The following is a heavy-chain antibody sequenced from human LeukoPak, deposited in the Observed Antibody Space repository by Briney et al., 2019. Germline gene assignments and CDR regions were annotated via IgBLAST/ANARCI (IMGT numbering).Heavy chain of an antibody. D-gene: IGHD5-18*01. CDR1: GHTFTSYG. V-gene: IGHV1-18*01. CDR2: ISAYNGNT. Sequence: GASVKVSCKASGHTFTSYGISWVRQAPGQGLEWMGWISAYNGNTNYAQKLQGRVTMTTDTSTSTAHMELRSLRSDDTAVYYCARDPRHSYGQIFDYWGQGTLVTVSS. CDR3: ARDPRHSYGQIFDY. J-gene: IGHJ4*02.